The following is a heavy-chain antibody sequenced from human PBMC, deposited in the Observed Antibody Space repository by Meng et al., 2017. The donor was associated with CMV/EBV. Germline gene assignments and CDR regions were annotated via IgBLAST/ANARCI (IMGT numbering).Heavy chain of an antibody. CDR2: INPSGGST. D-gene: IGHD1-26*01. V-gene: IGHV1-46*01. CDR1: GYTFTRYY. Sequence: SCKASGYTFTRYYMHWVRQAPGQGLKWMGIINPSGGSTSYAQKFQGRVTMTRDTSTSTVYMELSSLRSEDTAVYYCARGDKRSYWGYWGQGTLVTVSS. J-gene: IGHJ4*02. CDR3: ARGDKRSYWGY.